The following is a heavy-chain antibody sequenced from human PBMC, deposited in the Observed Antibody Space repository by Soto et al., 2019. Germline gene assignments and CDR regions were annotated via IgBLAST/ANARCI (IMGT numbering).Heavy chain of an antibody. J-gene: IGHJ4*02. CDR3: ARGLVDDSSGWPVGY. CDR1: GYTFTSYY. V-gene: IGHV1-46*01. CDR2: INPSGGST. D-gene: IGHD6-19*01. Sequence: ASVKVSCKASGYTFTSYYMHWVRQAPGQGLEWMGIINPSGGSTSYAQRFQGRVTMTRDTSTSTVYMELSSLRSEDTAVYYCARGLVDDSSGWPVGYWGQGTLVTVSS.